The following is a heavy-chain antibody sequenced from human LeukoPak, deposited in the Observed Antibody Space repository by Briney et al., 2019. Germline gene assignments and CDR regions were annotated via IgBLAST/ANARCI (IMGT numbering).Heavy chain of an antibody. CDR3: ARDWRQDNAFDL. D-gene: IGHD2-15*01. CDR2: ITQDGSEK. V-gene: IGHV3-7*03. CDR1: EFTFSSHQ. J-gene: IGHJ3*01. Sequence: GGSPRLSCAASEFTFSSHQMSWVRQAPGKGLEWVAKITQDGSEKYYMDSVKGRFIISRDNGKNSLYLQMNSLRVEDTAVYYCARDWRQDNAFDLWGQGTMVTDSS.